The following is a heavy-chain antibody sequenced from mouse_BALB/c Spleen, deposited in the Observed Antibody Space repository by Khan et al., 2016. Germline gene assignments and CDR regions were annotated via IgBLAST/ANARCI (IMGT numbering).Heavy chain of an antibody. CDR3: LRDAMDY. V-gene: IGHV1-26*01. D-gene: IGHD1-1*01. J-gene: IGHJ4*01. CDR2: VNPNTGGT. CDR1: GYSFTGYY. Sequence: VQLLQSGPDLVKPGASVKISCKASGYSFTGYYIYWVKQSHGKSLEWIGRVNPNTGGTSYNQKFKGKAALTIDKSSTTAYMELRSLTPEDSAIYYCLRDAMDYWGQGTSVTVSS.